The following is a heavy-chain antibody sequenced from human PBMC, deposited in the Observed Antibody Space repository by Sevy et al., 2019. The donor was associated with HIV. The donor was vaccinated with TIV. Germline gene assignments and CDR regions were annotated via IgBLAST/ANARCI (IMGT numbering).Heavy chain of an antibody. Sequence: GGSLKLSCAASGFTFSSYGMHWVRQAPGKGLEWVAVISYDGSNKYYADSVKGRFTISRDNSKNTLYLQMNSLRAEDTAVYYCAKDRGGRGAAGLDYWGQGTLVTVSS. V-gene: IGHV3-30*18. CDR1: GFTFSSYG. D-gene: IGHD6-13*01. CDR2: ISYDGSNK. J-gene: IGHJ4*02. CDR3: AKDRGGRGAAGLDY.